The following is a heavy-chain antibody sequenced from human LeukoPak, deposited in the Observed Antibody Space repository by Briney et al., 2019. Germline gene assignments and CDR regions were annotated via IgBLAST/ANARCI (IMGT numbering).Heavy chain of an antibody. CDR1: GFTFSSYA. CDR2: ISHNGGTT. V-gene: IGHV3-23*01. CDR3: AKDRLLNCRGDCYIFDY. D-gene: IGHD2-21*02. Sequence: GGSLRLSCAASGFTFSSYAMTWVRQAPGKGLEWVSSISHNGGTTYYADSVKGRFTISRDNSKNTLYLQMNSLRAEDTALYYCAKDRLLNCRGDCYIFDYWGQGTVVTVSS. J-gene: IGHJ4*02.